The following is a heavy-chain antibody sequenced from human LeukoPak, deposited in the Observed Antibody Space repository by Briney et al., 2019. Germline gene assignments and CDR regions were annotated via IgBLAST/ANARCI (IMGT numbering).Heavy chain of an antibody. Sequence: GGSLRLSCAASGFTFSSYAMHWVRQAPGKGLEWVAVISYDGSNKYYADSVKGRFTISRDNSKNTLYLQMNSLRAEDTTVYYCARDLVVGATDYRGQGTLVTVSS. CDR3: ARDLVVGATDY. J-gene: IGHJ4*02. V-gene: IGHV3-30-3*01. CDR2: ISYDGSNK. D-gene: IGHD1-26*01. CDR1: GFTFSSYA.